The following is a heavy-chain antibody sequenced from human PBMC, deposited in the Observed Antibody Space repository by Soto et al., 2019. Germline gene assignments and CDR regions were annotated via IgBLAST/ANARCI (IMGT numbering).Heavy chain of an antibody. V-gene: IGHV3-33*01. CDR2: IWYDGSNK. J-gene: IGHJ6*02. D-gene: IGHD3-9*01. CDR1: GFTFSSYG. Sequence: QVQLVESGGGVVQPGRSLRLSCAASGFTFSSYGMHWVRQAPGKGLEWVAVIWYDGSNKYYADSVKGRFTISRDNSKNTLDLQMNSLRAEDTAVYYCARGEDDILTGYWSYYGMDVWGQGTTVTVSS. CDR3: ARGEDDILTGYWSYYGMDV.